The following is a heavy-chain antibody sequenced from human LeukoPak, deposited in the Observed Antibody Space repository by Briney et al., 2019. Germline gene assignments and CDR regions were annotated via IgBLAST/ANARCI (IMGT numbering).Heavy chain of an antibody. CDR3: AKDGNKRGAETDYMDV. CDR2: IYHSGST. J-gene: IGHJ6*03. CDR1: GGSINSYY. V-gene: IGHV4-59*12. D-gene: IGHD1-1*01. Sequence: SETLSLTCTVSGGSINSYYWSWIRQPPGKGLEWIGEIYHSGSTNYNPSLKSRVTISMDKSKNQFSLNLSSVTAADTAVYYCAKDGNKRGAETDYMDVWGKGTTVTVSS.